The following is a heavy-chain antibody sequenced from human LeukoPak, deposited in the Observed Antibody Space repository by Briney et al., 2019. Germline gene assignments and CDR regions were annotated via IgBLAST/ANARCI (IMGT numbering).Heavy chain of an antibody. CDR1: GFTFSSYT. CDR3: AKDPRQIQLWLGRYYYYGMDV. J-gene: IGHJ6*02. CDR2: ISGSGGST. D-gene: IGHD5-18*01. V-gene: IGHV3-23*01. Sequence: PGGSLRLSCAASGFTFSSYTMSWVRQAPGKGLEWVSAISGSGGSTYYAGSVKGRFTISRDNSKNTLYLQMNSLRAEDTAVYYCAKDPRQIQLWLGRYYYYGMDVWGQGTTVTVSS.